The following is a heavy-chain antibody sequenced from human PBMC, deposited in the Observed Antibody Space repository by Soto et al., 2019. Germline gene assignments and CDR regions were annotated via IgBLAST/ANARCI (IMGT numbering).Heavy chain of an antibody. Sequence: QVQLQESGPGLVKPSETLSPTCTVSGDSVSSYKWSWIRQTPGKGLEWIGYIDNNGGTSYTPSLRSRVTMSVDTSTKQFSLRLNSVTAADTAVYYGVRQGFGALHGLVDVWGQGTTVTVSS. D-gene: IGHD3-10*01. CDR2: IDNNGGT. J-gene: IGHJ6*02. V-gene: IGHV4-59*08. CDR1: GDSVSSYK. CDR3: VRQGFGALHGLVDV.